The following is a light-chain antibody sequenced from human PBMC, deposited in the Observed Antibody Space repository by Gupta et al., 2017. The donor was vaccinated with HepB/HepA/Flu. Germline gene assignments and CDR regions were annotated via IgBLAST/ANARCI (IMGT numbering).Light chain of an antibody. CDR2: LGS. J-gene: IGKJ5*01. CDR1: QCLLHRNSYNY. CDR3: KQDIQTPRT. Sequence: EIVITQSPLSLPVTPRAPASVSCSSSQCLLHRNSYNYLDWYQQKPGQAPQLLIYLGSSRDSGVPDRFSGSGSGTDFTLKISRVQAEDVGAYYCKQDIQTPRTFGQGTQLEIK. V-gene: IGKV2-28*01.